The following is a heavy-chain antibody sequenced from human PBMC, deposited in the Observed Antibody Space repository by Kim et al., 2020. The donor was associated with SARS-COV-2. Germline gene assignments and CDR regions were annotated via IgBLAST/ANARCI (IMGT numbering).Heavy chain of an antibody. Sequence: GGSLRLSCAASGFPFSNYWMHWVRQAPGKGLVWVSSVKTDGISTIYADSVKGRFTISRDNVRKTVHLQMNSLRADDTAVYYCVTGLVHASEIWGQGTMVTVSS. CDR3: VTGLVHASEI. V-gene: IGHV3-74*01. D-gene: IGHD2-8*02. CDR2: VKTDGIST. J-gene: IGHJ3*02. CDR1: GFPFSNYW.